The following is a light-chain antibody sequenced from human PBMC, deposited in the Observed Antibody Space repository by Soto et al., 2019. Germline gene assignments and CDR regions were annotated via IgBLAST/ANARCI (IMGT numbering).Light chain of an antibody. CDR1: QSLGGTY. Sequence: EIVLTQSPGTLSLSPGQRATLSCRASQSLGGTYLAWYQQKPGQAPRLLMYAVSSRAAGIPDRFSGSGSGTDFTLTISRVEPEDSAVDSCQQYGVSAITFGGGTKVEI. J-gene: IGKJ4*01. V-gene: IGKV3-20*01. CDR3: QQYGVSAIT. CDR2: AVS.